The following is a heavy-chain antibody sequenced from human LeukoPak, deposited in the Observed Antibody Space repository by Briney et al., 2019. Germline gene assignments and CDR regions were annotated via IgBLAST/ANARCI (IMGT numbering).Heavy chain of an antibody. J-gene: IGHJ4*02. D-gene: IGHD3-3*01. V-gene: IGHV4-4*09. CDR2: IYTSGST. CDR1: GGSISSYY. CDR3: AGVDFWSGYYIAY. Sequence: SETLSLTCTVSGGSISSYYWSWIRQPPGEGLEWIGYIYTSGSTNYNPSLKSRVTISVDTSKNQFSLKLSSVTAADTAVYYCAGVDFWSGYYIAYWGQGTLVTVSS.